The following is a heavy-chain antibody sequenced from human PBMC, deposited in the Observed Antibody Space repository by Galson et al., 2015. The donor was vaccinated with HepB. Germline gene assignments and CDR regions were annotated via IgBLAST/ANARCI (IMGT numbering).Heavy chain of an antibody. V-gene: IGHV3-33*01. Sequence: SLRLSCAASGFTFSNYGMHWVRQAPGKGLEWVAVVWHDGGSKYYRDSVKGRFTISRDNSKNTLYLQMNSLRAEDTAVYYCARDRSYYTRLSYGMDVWGQGTTVTVSS. D-gene: IGHD3-3*01. J-gene: IGHJ6*02. CDR3: ARDRSYYTRLSYGMDV. CDR2: VWHDGGSK. CDR1: GFTFSNYG.